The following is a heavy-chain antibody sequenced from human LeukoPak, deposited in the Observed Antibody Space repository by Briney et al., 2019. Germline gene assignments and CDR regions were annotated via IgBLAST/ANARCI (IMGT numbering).Heavy chain of an antibody. CDR3: ARGLDYGDAVDY. Sequence: SETLSLTCTVSGGSISGYYWSWIRQPPGKGLEWIAYIHYSGSTNYNPSLKSRVTISVDTSKNQFSLKLSSVTAADTAVYYCARGLDYGDAVDYWGQGTLVTVSS. V-gene: IGHV4-59*01. J-gene: IGHJ4*02. CDR1: GGSISGYY. D-gene: IGHD4-17*01. CDR2: IHYSGST.